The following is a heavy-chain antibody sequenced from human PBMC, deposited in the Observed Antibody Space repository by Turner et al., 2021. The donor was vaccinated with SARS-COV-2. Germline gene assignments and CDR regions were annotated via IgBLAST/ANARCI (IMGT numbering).Heavy chain of an antibody. CDR3: ARAYDSGSYGHYYGMDV. D-gene: IGHD3-10*01. J-gene: IGHJ6*02. CDR2: ISAYNGNT. CDR1: CHTFTSYG. Sequence: QVQLVQSGPGGNKPAASVKVYCKASCHTFTSYGITWVRQAHGQGLEWMGWISAYNGNTNYAQQLQGRVTMTTDTSTSTAYMELRSLRSDDTAVYYCARAYDSGSYGHYYGMDVWGQGTTVTVSS. V-gene: IGHV1-18*01.